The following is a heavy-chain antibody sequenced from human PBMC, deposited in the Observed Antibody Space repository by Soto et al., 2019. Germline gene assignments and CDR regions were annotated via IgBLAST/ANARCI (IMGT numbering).Heavy chain of an antibody. Sequence: EVQLLESGGGLVQPGGSLRLSCAASGFTFSNYAMNWVRQAPGKGLEWISGISASGASTTYADSVKGRFTISRDNSKNTLYLQVNSLRAEDTGVYYCAKESSASRVSYYYAMDVW. CDR2: ISASGAST. D-gene: IGHD3-10*01. J-gene: IGHJ6*01. CDR1: GFTFSNYA. V-gene: IGHV3-23*01. CDR3: AKESSASRVSYYYAMDV.